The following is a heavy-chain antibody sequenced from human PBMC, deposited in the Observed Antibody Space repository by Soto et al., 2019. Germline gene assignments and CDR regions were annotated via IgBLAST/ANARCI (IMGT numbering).Heavy chain of an antibody. CDR1: GGSISSSSYY. Sequence: SETLSLTCTVSGGSISSSSYYWGWIRQPPGKGLEWIGSIYYSGSTYYNPSLKSRVTISVDTSKNQFPLKLSSVTAADTAVYYCASRATIVVVPAAMQSGGYFDYWGRGTLVTVSS. D-gene: IGHD2-2*01. CDR2: IYYSGST. J-gene: IGHJ4*02. CDR3: ASRATIVVVPAAMQSGGYFDY. V-gene: IGHV4-39*01.